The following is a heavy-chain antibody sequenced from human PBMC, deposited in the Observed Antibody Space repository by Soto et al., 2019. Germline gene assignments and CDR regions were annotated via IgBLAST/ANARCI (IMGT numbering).Heavy chain of an antibody. CDR2: IYYSGST. Sequence: SETLSLTCTVSGGSSSSYYRSWIRQPPGKGLEWIGYIYYSGSTNYNPSLKSRVTISVDTSKNQFSLKLSSVTAADTAVYYCARYRGGSFYFDYWGQGTLVTVSS. CDR1: GGSSSSYY. D-gene: IGHD1-26*01. CDR3: ARYRGGSFYFDY. V-gene: IGHV4-59*01. J-gene: IGHJ4*02.